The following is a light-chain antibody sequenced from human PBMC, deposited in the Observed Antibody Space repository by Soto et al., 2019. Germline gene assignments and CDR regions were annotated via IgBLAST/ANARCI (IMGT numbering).Light chain of an antibody. V-gene: IGLV1-44*01. J-gene: IGLJ2*01. Sequence: QPVLSQPPSASGTPGQRVTISCSGSSSNIGSNTVNWYQQLPGTAPKLLIYSRNQRPSGVPDRFSGSKSGTSASLAISGLQSEDEADYYCAAWDDSLNAVVFGGGTKLTVL. CDR1: SSNIGSNT. CDR2: SRN. CDR3: AAWDDSLNAVV.